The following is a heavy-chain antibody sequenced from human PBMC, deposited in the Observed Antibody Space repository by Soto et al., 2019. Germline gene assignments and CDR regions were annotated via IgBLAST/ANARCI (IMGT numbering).Heavy chain of an antibody. CDR1: GFTFSNFG. D-gene: IGHD3-10*01. CDR2: ISGSGDYT. CDR3: AKESGYGSGSPPNFDY. V-gene: IGHV3-23*01. J-gene: IGHJ4*02. Sequence: EVQLLESGGGLAQPGGSLRLSCAASGFTFSNFGMSWVRQAPGKGLEWVSVISGSGDYTYYTDSVRGRFTISRDNSKNTLYVQMNSLSAEDTAVYYCAKESGYGSGSPPNFDYWGQGTLVTVSS.